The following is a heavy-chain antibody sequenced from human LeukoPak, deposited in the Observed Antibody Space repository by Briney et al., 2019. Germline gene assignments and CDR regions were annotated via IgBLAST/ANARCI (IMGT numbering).Heavy chain of an antibody. V-gene: IGHV4-4*07. D-gene: IGHD5-12*01. CDR2: IHSSGST. CDR1: GGSISSYY. J-gene: IGHJ5*01. Sequence: SETLSLTCTVSGGSISSYYWSWIRQPAGKGLEWIGRIHSSGSTNYNPSLKSRVTMSVDTSKNQFSLKLHSVTAADAAVYYCARDLATAPYNWFDPWGQGNLVTVSS. CDR3: ARDLATAPYNWFDP.